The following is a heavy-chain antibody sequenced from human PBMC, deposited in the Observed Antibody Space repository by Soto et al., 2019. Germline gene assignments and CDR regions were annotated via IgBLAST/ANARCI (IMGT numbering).Heavy chain of an antibody. V-gene: IGHV4-4*02. J-gene: IGHJ5*02. Sequence: PSETLSLTCAVSGGSISSSNWWSWVRQPPGKGLEWIGEIYHSGSTNYNPSLKSRVTISVDTSKNQFSLKLSSVTAADTAVYYCAREIRSIAAAGTRDRWFDPWGQGTLVTVSS. D-gene: IGHD6-13*01. CDR1: GGSISSSNW. CDR3: AREIRSIAAAGTRDRWFDP. CDR2: IYHSGST.